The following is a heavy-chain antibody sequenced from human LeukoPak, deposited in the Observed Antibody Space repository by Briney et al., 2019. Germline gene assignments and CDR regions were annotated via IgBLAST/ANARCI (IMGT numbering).Heavy chain of an antibody. D-gene: IGHD3-22*01. V-gene: IGHV3-48*04. Sequence: GGSLRLSCAASGFAFSTNSMNWVRQAPGKGLEWVSYISSGSSAIYYADSVKGRFTISRDNAKSSLFLQMEGLRAEDTAVYYCATVNFYYDDSGYLPFDHWGQGILVVVS. J-gene: IGHJ4*02. CDR2: ISSGSSAI. CDR1: GFAFSTNS. CDR3: ATVNFYYDDSGYLPFDH.